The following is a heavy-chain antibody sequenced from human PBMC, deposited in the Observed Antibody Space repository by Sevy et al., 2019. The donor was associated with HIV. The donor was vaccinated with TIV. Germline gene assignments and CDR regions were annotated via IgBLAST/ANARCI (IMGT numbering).Heavy chain of an antibody. D-gene: IGHD3-3*02. CDR2: IKSITDGGAA. CDR3: STDDLISY. CDR1: GFDFPNAW. J-gene: IGHJ4*02. Sequence: GGSLRLSCTASGFDFPNAWRNWVRQVPGKGLEWVGHIKSITDGGAADYAAPVKGRFTISRHDSKNTLYLQMNSLKVEDTAVYFCSTDDLISYWGRGPLVTVSS. V-gene: IGHV3-15*07.